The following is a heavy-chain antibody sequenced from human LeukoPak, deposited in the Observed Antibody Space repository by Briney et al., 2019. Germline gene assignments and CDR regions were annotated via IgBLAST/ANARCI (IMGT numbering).Heavy chain of an antibody. D-gene: IGHD3-3*01. CDR2: IYYSGST. Sequence: NPSETLSLTCTVSGGSISSYYWSWIRQPPGKGLEWIGYIYYSGSTNYNPSLKSRVTISVDTSKNQFSLKLSSVTAADTAVYYCARDQRGALEGYWGQGTLVTVSS. CDR3: ARDQRGALEGY. V-gene: IGHV4-59*12. CDR1: GGSISSYY. J-gene: IGHJ4*02.